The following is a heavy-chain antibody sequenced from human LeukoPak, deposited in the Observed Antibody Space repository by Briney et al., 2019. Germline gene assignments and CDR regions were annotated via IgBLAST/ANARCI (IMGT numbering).Heavy chain of an antibody. Sequence: PGGSLRLSCAASGFTFSDYYMGWVRQAPGKGLEWVSYIDMSATTIYYADSVKGRFTISRDNAKNSLFLQMNNLRAEDTAVYYCAKDILAAGLFFDYWGQGALVTVSS. CDR2: IDMSATTI. D-gene: IGHD6-13*01. CDR3: AKDILAAGLFFDY. V-gene: IGHV3-11*01. J-gene: IGHJ4*02. CDR1: GFTFSDYY.